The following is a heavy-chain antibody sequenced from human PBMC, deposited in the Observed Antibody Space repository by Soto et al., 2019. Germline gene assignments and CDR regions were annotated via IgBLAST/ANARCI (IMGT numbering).Heavy chain of an antibody. V-gene: IGHV3-30*18. CDR1: GFTFSSYG. Sequence: GGSLRLSCAASGFTFSSYGMHWVRQAPGKGLEWVAVISYDGSNKYYADSVKGRFTISRDNSKNTLYLQMNSLRAEDTAVYYCAKGKGLTIFGVVIRSAYYYMDVWGKGTTVTVSS. CDR3: AKGKGLTIFGVVIRSAYYYMDV. D-gene: IGHD3-3*01. CDR2: ISYDGSNK. J-gene: IGHJ6*03.